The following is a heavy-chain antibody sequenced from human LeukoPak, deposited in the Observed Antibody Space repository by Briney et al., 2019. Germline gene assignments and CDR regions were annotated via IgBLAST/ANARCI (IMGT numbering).Heavy chain of an antibody. Sequence: GGSLRLSCAASGFTFSSYAMHWVRQAPGKGLEWVAVISYDGSNKYYADSVKGRFTISRDNSKNTLYLQMNSLGAEDTAVYYCARDLSDYGDYVFDYWGQGTLVTVSS. J-gene: IGHJ4*02. CDR1: GFTFSSYA. V-gene: IGHV3-30-3*01. CDR2: ISYDGSNK. CDR3: ARDLSDYGDYVFDY. D-gene: IGHD4-17*01.